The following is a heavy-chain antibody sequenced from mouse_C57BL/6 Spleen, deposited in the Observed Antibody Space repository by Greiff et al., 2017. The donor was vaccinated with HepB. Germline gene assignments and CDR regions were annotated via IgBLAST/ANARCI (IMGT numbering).Heavy chain of an antibody. CDR1: GYSFTDYN. D-gene: IGHD1-1*01. CDR2: INPNYGTT. V-gene: IGHV1-39*01. CDR3: ARSATVVATNYFDY. Sequence: EVQLQQSGPELVKPGASVKISCKASGYSFTDYNMNWVKQSNGKSLEWIGVINPNYGTTSYNQKFKGKATLTVDQSSSTAYMQLNSLTSEDSAVYYGARSATVVATNYFDYWGQGTTLTVSS. J-gene: IGHJ2*01.